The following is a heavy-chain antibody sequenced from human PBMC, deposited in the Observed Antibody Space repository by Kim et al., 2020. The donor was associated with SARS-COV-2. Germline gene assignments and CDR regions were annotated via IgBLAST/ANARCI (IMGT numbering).Heavy chain of an antibody. D-gene: IGHD2-15*01. CDR3: ARDQRYCSGGSCYSGWVYYYYGMDV. CDR1: GFTFSRYA. V-gene: IGHV3-30-3*01. Sequence: GSLRLSCAASGFTFSRYAMHWVRQAPGKGLEWVAVISYDGSNKYHADSVKGRFTISRDNSKNTLYLQMNSLRAEDTAVYYCARDQRYCSGGSCYSGWVYYYYGMDVWGQGTTVTVSS. CDR2: ISYDGSNK. J-gene: IGHJ6*02.